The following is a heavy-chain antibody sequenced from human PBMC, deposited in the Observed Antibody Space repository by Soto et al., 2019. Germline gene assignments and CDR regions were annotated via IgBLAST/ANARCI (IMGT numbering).Heavy chain of an antibody. D-gene: IGHD3-16*02. J-gene: IGHJ3*02. CDR3: ARPAEYDYIWGSYRDAFDI. Sequence: GASVKVSCKASGYTFTSYGISWVRQAPGQGLEWMGWISAYNGNTNYAQKLQGRVTMTTDTPTSTAYMELRSLRSDDTAVYYCARPAEYDYIWGSYRDAFDIWGQGTMVTVSS. V-gene: IGHV1-18*01. CDR2: ISAYNGNT. CDR1: GYTFTSYG.